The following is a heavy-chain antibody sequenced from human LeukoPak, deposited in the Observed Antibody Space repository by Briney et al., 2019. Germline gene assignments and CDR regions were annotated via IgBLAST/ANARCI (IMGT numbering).Heavy chain of an antibody. CDR2: INDHGSST. D-gene: IGHD2-15*01. CDR1: GFTLSSYW. J-gene: IGHJ6*02. V-gene: IGHV3-74*01. CDR3: ARVGYCSGASRYSPSYYFGMDV. Sequence: GGSLRLSCAASGFTLSSYWMHWVRQGPEKGLVWVSRINDHGSSTDYADSAKGRFTISRDNAKNTLYLQMNSLRAEDTAVYYCARVGYCSGASRYSPSYYFGMDVWGQGTTVTVSS.